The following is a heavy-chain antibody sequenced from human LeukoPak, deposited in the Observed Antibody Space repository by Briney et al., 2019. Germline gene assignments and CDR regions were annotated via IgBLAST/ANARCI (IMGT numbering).Heavy chain of an antibody. V-gene: IGHV4-39*01. CDR3: YYGSGSYYVDY. CDR2: IYYSGST. J-gene: IGHJ4*02. Sequence: SETLTLTCTVSGGSISSSRYYWGWIRRPPGKGLEWIGNIYYSGSTYYNPSLKSRVTISVDTSNNQFSLKLSSVTAADTAVYYCYYGSGSYYVDYWGQGTLVTVSS. CDR1: GGSISSSRYY. D-gene: IGHD3-10*01.